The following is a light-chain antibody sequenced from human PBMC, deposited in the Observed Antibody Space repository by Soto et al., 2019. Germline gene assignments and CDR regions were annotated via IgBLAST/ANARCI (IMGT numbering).Light chain of an antibody. CDR2: DTS. V-gene: IGKV3-20*01. J-gene: IGKJ4*01. CDR3: QQYGSSPLT. Sequence: EVVMTQSPATLSVSPGEGVTLSCRASQGIGDTLAWYQHKPGQTPRLLIYDTSTRATGIPARFSGSGSGTDFTLTISRLEPEDFAVYYCQQYGSSPLTFGGGTKVDIK. CDR1: QGIGDT.